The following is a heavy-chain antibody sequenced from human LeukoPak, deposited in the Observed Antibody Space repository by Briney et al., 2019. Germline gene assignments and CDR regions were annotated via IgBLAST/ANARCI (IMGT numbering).Heavy chain of an antibody. CDR3: VRHPTIVVAPAAIDY. CDR1: GFTFSSYA. Sequence: GGSLRLSCAASGFTFSSYAMSWVRQAPGKGLEWVSAISGSGGSTYYADSVKGRFTISRDNSKNTLYLQMNSLRAEDTAVYYCVRHPTIVVAPAAIDYWGQGTLVTVSS. CDR2: ISGSGGST. V-gene: IGHV3-23*01. D-gene: IGHD2-2*02. J-gene: IGHJ4*02.